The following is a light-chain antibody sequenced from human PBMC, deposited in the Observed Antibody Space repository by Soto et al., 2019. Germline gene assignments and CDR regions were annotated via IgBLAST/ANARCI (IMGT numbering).Light chain of an antibody. V-gene: IGLV3-21*02. CDR2: DDT. CDR3: QVWDSSSDHPPVV. J-gene: IGLJ2*01. CDR1: NIGRKS. Sequence: SYELTQPPSVSVAPGQTARITCGGNNIGRKSVHWYQQEPGQAPVLVVYDDTDRPSGIPERFSGSNSENTATLTISRVEAGDEDDYYCQVWDSSSDHPPVVFGGGTKLTVL.